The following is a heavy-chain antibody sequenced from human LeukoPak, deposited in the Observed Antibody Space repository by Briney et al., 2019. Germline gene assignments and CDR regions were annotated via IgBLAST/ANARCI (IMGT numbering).Heavy chain of an antibody. Sequence: SETLSLTCTVSGGSISSYYWSWIRQHPGKGLEWIGYIYYSGSTNYNPSLKRRATISVDTSKNQFSLKLSSVTAADTAVYYCTRVVLVGTTYSYFDYWGQGTLVTVSS. CDR1: GGSISSYY. CDR3: TRVVLVGTTYSYFDY. J-gene: IGHJ4*02. V-gene: IGHV4-59*01. CDR2: IYYSGST. D-gene: IGHD1-26*01.